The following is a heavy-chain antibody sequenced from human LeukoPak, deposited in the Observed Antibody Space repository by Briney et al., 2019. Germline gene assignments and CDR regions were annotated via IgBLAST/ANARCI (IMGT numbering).Heavy chain of an antibody. V-gene: IGHV3-21*04. J-gene: IGHJ4*02. CDR1: GFTFSSYS. D-gene: IGHD3-16*02. Sequence: GGSLRLSCAASGFTFSSYSMNWVRQAPGKGLEWVSSISSSSSYIYYADSVKGRFTISRDNAKNSPYLQMNSLRAEDTALYYCAREGVWGSYRRGPFDYWGQGTLVTVSS. CDR3: AREGVWGSYRRGPFDY. CDR2: ISSSSSYI.